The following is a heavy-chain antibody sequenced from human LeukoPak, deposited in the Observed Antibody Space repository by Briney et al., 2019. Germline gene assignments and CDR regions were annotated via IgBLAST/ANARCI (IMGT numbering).Heavy chain of an antibody. D-gene: IGHD3-3*01. CDR3: ARVRTESITIFGVVIMSAFDI. CDR1: GGSISSYY. Sequence: SETLSLTCTVSGGSISSYYWSWIRQPPGKGLEWIGYIYYSGSTNYNPSLKSRVTISVDTSKNQFSLKLSSVTAADTAVYYCARVRTESITIFGVVIMSAFDIWGQGTMVTVSS. V-gene: IGHV4-59*01. CDR2: IYYSGST. J-gene: IGHJ3*02.